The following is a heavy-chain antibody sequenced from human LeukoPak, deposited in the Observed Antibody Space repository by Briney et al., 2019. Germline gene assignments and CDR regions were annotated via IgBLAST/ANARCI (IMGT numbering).Heavy chain of an antibody. Sequence: SETLSLTCTVSGGSISSYYWSWIRQPPGKGLEWIGYIYYSGSTNYNPSLKSRVTISVDTSKNQFSLKLSSVTAADTAVYYCARGSSWYYFDYWGQGTLVTVS. CDR1: GGSISSYY. CDR3: ARGSSWYYFDY. D-gene: IGHD6-13*01. V-gene: IGHV4-59*01. J-gene: IGHJ4*02. CDR2: IYYSGST.